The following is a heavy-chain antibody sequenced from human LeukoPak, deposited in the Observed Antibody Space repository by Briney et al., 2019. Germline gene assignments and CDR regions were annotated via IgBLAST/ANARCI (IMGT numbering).Heavy chain of an antibody. CDR1: GFTFSSYW. CDR2: IKQDGSEK. D-gene: IGHD5-18*01. CDR3: ARVSAMAYAFDY. J-gene: IGHJ4*02. Sequence: PGGSLRLSCAASGFTFSSYWMSWVRQAPARGLEWVANIKQDGSEKYYVDSVKGRFTISRDNAKNSLYLQMNSLRAEDTAVYYCARVSAMAYAFDYWGQGTLVTVSS. V-gene: IGHV3-7*01.